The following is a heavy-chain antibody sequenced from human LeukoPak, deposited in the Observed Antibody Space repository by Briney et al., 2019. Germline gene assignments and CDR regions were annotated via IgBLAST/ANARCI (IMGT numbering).Heavy chain of an antibody. V-gene: IGHV4-4*07. Sequence: PSETLSLTCTVSGGSISSYYWSWIRQPAGKGLEWIGRIYTSGSTNYNPSLKSRVTMSVDTSKNQFSLRLSSVTAADTAVYYCARASYSYDINGWVPFDYWGQGTLVTVSS. CDR2: IYTSGST. CDR3: ARASYSYDINGWVPFDY. D-gene: IGHD3-22*01. J-gene: IGHJ4*02. CDR1: GGSISSYY.